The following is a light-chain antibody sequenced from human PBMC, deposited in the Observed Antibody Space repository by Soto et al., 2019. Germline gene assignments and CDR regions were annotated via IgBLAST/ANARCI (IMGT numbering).Light chain of an antibody. Sequence: QSALPQPASVSGSPGQSITISCTGTSSDVGGYNYVSWYQQHSGKAPKLMIYDVSNRPSGVSNRFSGSKSGNTASLTISGLQAEDEADYYCSSYTSSSAYVVGTGTKLTVL. CDR3: SSYTSSSAYV. J-gene: IGLJ1*01. CDR2: DVS. V-gene: IGLV2-14*01. CDR1: SSDVGGYNY.